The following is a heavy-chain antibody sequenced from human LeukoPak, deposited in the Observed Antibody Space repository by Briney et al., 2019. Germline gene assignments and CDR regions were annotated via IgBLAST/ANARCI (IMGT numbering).Heavy chain of an antibody. CDR3: TRSTGSSSSWELDY. Sequence: GESLKIPCKSSGYSFTDYWIGWVRQMPAKGLEWMGIIYLGDSDTRYSPSFQGQVTISADKSISAAYLQWSSLKASDTAMYYCTRSTGSSSSWELDYWGQGSLVTVSA. J-gene: IGHJ4*02. D-gene: IGHD6-13*01. CDR1: GYSFTDYW. CDR2: IYLGDSDT. V-gene: IGHV5-51*01.